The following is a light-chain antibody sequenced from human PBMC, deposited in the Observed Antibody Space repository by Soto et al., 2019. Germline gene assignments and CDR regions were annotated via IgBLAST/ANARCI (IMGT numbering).Light chain of an antibody. CDR1: SSDVGGYKH. CDR3: SSYRSSTLVV. V-gene: IGLV2-14*01. J-gene: IGLJ2*01. CDR2: EVS. Sequence: QSVLTQPASVSGSPGQSITISCSGTSSDVGGYKHVSWYQQHPGKAPKLMIYEVSNRPSGVSNRFSGSKSGNTASLTISGLQAEDEADYYCSSYRSSTLVVFGGGTQLTVL.